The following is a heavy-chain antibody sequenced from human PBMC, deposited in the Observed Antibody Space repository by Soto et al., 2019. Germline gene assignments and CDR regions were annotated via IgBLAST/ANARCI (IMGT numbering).Heavy chain of an antibody. CDR2: INHSGGT. V-gene: IGHV4-34*01. Sequence: SETLSLTCAVYGGSFSGYYWSWIRQPPGKGLEWIGEINHSGGTNYNPSLKSRVTISVDTSKNQFSLKLSSVTAADTAVYYCARGGQWLVNWFDPWGQGTLVTVSS. J-gene: IGHJ5*02. CDR1: GGSFSGYY. CDR3: ARGGQWLVNWFDP. D-gene: IGHD6-19*01.